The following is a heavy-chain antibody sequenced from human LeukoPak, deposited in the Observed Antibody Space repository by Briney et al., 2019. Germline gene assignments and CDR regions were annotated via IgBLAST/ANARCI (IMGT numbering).Heavy chain of an antibody. J-gene: IGHJ4*02. CDR1: GFTFSSYS. V-gene: IGHV3-21*01. Sequence: GGSLRLSCAASGFTFSSYSMNWVRQAPGKGREWVSSISSSSSYIYYADSVKGRFTISRDNAKNSLYLQMNSLRAEDTAVYYCARDSSGYRFDYWGQGTLVTVSS. CDR2: ISSSSSYI. CDR3: ARDSSGYRFDY. D-gene: IGHD3-22*01.